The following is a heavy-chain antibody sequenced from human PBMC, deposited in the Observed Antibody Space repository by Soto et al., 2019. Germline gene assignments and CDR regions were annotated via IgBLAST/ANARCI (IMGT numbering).Heavy chain of an antibody. CDR2: VFSSGST. CDR1: GGAISSYY. J-gene: IGHJ6*02. CDR3: ARVAFSYFGMDV. V-gene: IGHV4-4*07. D-gene: IGHD3-3*02. Sequence: TETLSLTCSVPGGAISSYYWSWVRQPAGKGLEWIGRVFSSGSTNYNASLRSRDTMSIDTSKNEVSLTLRSVTAADTAVYYCARVAFSYFGMDVWGPGTTVTVSS.